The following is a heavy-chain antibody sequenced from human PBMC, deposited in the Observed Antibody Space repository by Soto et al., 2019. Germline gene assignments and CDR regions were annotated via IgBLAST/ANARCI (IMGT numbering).Heavy chain of an antibody. D-gene: IGHD3-22*01. J-gene: IGHJ2*01. V-gene: IGHV4-4*07. CDR1: GGSVSSYY. CDR2: IYTGGST. Sequence: SETLSLTCTVSGGSVSSYYWNCIRQPAGKGMEWIGRIYTGGSTNYNPSLKSRVTLSVDTSNNQFSLKLSSVTAADTAVYFCAREGKFDSSASYFFQTLHFCGRGSLIIVSS. CDR3: AREGKFDSSASYFFQTLHF.